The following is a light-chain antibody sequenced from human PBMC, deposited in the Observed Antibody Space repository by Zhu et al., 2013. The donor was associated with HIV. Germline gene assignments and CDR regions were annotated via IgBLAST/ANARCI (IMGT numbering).Light chain of an antibody. J-gene: IGKJ1*01. Sequence: DIQLTQSPSSLSASVGDRVTITCRASQGITNYVAWYQQKPGKIPKLLIYGASNLQSGVSSRFSGSGSGTRFSLTISSLQPEDVATYYCQKYDSAPRTFGQGTKVEIK. CDR3: QKYDSAPRT. CDR1: QGITNY. CDR2: GAS. V-gene: IGKV1-27*01.